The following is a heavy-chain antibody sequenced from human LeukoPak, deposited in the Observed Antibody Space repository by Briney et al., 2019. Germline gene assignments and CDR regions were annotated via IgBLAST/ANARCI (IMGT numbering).Heavy chain of an antibody. D-gene: IGHD6-13*01. CDR2: ISAYNGNT. CDR1: GYTFTSYG. Sequence: ASVKVSCKASGYTFTSYGISWVRQAPGQGLEWMGWISAYNGNTNYAQKLQGRVTMTTDTSTSTAYMELRSLRSDVTAVYYCARDQVAAASNWFDPWGQGTLVTVSS. V-gene: IGHV1-18*01. J-gene: IGHJ5*02. CDR3: ARDQVAAASNWFDP.